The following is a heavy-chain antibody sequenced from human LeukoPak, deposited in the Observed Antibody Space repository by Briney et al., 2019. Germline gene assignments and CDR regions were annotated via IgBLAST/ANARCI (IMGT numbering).Heavy chain of an antibody. Sequence: ASVKVSCKASGYTFTGYYMHWVRQAPGQGLEWMGWINPNSGGTNYAQKFQGRVTMTRDTSTSTVYMELSSLRSEDTAVYYCARDYSVRQAGTRLDYWGQGTLVTVSS. V-gene: IGHV1-2*02. D-gene: IGHD6-13*01. J-gene: IGHJ4*02. CDR3: ARDYSVRQAGTRLDY. CDR1: GYTFTGYY. CDR2: INPNSGGT.